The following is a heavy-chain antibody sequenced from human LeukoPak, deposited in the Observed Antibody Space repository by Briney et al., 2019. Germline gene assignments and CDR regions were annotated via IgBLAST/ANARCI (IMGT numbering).Heavy chain of an antibody. CDR1: GGSISSSSYY. D-gene: IGHD3-22*01. Sequence: SETLSLTCAVYGGSISSSSYYWGWIRQPPGKGLEWIGSIYYSGSTYYNPSLKSRVTISVDTSKNQFSLKLSSVTAADTAVYYCARARYYYDSSGYPLYAFDIWGQGTMVTVSS. J-gene: IGHJ3*02. CDR3: ARARYYYDSSGYPLYAFDI. CDR2: IYYSGST. V-gene: IGHV4-39*01.